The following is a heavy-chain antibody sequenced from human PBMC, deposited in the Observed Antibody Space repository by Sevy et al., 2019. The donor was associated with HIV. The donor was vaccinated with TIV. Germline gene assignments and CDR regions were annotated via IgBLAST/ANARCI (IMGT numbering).Heavy chain of an antibody. V-gene: IGHV3-48*01. D-gene: IGHD3-16*02. CDR1: GFSFSSYS. CDR2: ISRSTSAR. CDR3: VRTASGSYRYDDY. J-gene: IGHJ4*02. Sequence: GGSLRLSCGASGFSFSSYSMNWVRQGPGKGLEWVSYISRSTSARDYAESVKGRFTVSRDNRKNSLFLQMNSLRVEDTAVYYCVRTASGSYRYDDYWGQGTLVTVSS.